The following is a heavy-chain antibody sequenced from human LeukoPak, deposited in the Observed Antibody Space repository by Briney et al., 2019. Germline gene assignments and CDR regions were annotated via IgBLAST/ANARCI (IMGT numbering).Heavy chain of an antibody. CDR1: GGSISNYY. V-gene: IGHV4-59*01. J-gene: IGHJ5*02. CDR3: ARGPYGSGSSLNWFDP. CDR2: VYYSGST. D-gene: IGHD3-10*01. Sequence: KASETLSLTCTVSGGSISNYYWSWIRQPPGKGLEWIGYVYYSGSTNYNPSLKSRLTMPVDTSKNQFSLKLSSVTAADTAVYYCARGPYGSGSSLNWFDPWGQGTLVTVSS.